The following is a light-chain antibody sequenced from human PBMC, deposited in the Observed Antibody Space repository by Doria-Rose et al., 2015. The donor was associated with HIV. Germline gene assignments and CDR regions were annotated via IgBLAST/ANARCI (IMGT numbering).Light chain of an antibody. V-gene: IGKV2D-29*02. CDR1: QSLVNSDGKTY. CDR2: EVS. CDR3: MQTILLPFT. J-gene: IGKJ3*01. Sequence: TQSPLSPSVTPGQPASISCRSSQSLVNSDGKTYLYWYLQKPGQSPQLLIYEVSNRFSGVPDRFSGSRSGTDFTLKISRVEPEDFGVYYCMQTILLPFTFGPGTTVDIK.